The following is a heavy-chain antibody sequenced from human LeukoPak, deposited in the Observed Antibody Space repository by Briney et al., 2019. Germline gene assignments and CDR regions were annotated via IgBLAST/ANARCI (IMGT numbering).Heavy chain of an antibody. CDR2: ITHSGSTI. Sequence: GGSLRLSCAASGFAVSSNYMSWVRQAPGKGLEWISYITHSGSTIYYADSVKGRFTVSRDNAKNSLYLQMNSLRAEDTAVYYCARHIEAATALHYWGQGTLVTVSS. CDR1: GFAVSSNY. D-gene: IGHD6-13*01. V-gene: IGHV3-11*01. CDR3: ARHIEAATALHY. J-gene: IGHJ4*02.